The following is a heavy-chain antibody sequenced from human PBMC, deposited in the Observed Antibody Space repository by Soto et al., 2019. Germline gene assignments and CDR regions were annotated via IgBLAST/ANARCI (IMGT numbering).Heavy chain of an antibody. CDR1: GGSVSSGSYY. V-gene: IGHV4-61*01. CDR2: IYYSGST. Sequence: ASETLSLTCTVSGGSVSSGSYYWSWIRQPPGKGLGWIGYIYYSGSTNYNPSLKSRVTISVDTSKNQFSLKLSSVTAADTAVYYCARDRDGYISYWGQGTLVTVSS. D-gene: IGHD5-12*01. CDR3: ARDRDGYISY. J-gene: IGHJ4*02.